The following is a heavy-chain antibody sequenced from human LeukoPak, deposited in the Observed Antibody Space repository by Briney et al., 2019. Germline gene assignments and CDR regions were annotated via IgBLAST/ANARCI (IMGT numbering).Heavy chain of an antibody. D-gene: IGHD5-12*01. Sequence: PGGSLRLSCSASGFTFSSYSRNWVRQAPGKGLEWVSSISSSSSYIYYADSVKGRFTISRDNAKNSLYLQMNSLRAEDTAVYYCASHRLGYYFDYWGQGTLVTVSS. J-gene: IGHJ4*02. V-gene: IGHV3-21*01. CDR2: ISSSSSYI. CDR3: ASHRLGYYFDY. CDR1: GFTFSSYS.